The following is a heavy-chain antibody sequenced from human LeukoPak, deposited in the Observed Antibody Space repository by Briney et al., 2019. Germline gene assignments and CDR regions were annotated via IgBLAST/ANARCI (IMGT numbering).Heavy chain of an antibody. V-gene: IGHV1-8*01. CDR3: ARSRRRRAIFGVVTPPYYYGMDV. D-gene: IGHD3-3*01. Sequence: ASVKVSCKASGYTFTSYDINWVRQATGQGLERMGWMNPNSGNTGYAQKFQGRVTMTRNTSISTAYMELSSLRSEDTAVYYCARSRRRRAIFGVVTPPYYYGMDVWGQGTTVTVSS. CDR2: MNPNSGNT. J-gene: IGHJ6*02. CDR1: GYTFTSYD.